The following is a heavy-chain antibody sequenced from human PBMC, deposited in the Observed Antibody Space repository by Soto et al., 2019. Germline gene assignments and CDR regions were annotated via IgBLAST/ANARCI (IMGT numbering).Heavy chain of an antibody. CDR2: INSDGSST. CDR1: GFTSSRYW. Sequence: GGSLRLSCAASGFTSSRYWMHWVRQAPGKGLVWVSRINSDGSSTSYADSVKGRFTISRDNAKNTLYLQMNSLRAEDTAVYYCARGSYEYSSSDFDYWGQGTLVTVSS. D-gene: IGHD6-6*01. J-gene: IGHJ4*02. CDR3: ARGSYEYSSSDFDY. V-gene: IGHV3-74*01.